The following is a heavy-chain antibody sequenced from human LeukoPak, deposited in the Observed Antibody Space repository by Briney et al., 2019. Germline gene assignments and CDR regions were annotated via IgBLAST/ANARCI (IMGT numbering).Heavy chain of an antibody. J-gene: IGHJ4*02. D-gene: IGHD6-13*01. CDR2: ISVGGGGT. Sequence: PGRSLRLSCAASGXTFSSYAMSWVRQAPGKGQEWVSVISVGGGGTTYADSVKGRFTISRDNSKNTLYLQMNSLRAEDTAVYYCAGSSSWYYFKYWGQGTLVTVSS. CDR1: GXTFSSYA. CDR3: AGSSSWYYFKY. V-gene: IGHV3-23*01.